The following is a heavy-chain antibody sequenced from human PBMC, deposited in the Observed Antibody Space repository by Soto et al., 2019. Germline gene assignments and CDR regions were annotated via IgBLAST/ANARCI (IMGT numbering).Heavy chain of an antibody. CDR3: ARAREVVPLGYGMDV. D-gene: IGHD2-15*01. Sequence: GGSLRLSCAASGLTFSSYWMSWVRQAPGKGLVWVANIKGDGSERHYVDSVKGRFIISRDNAKNSLFLQMNSLRVEDTAVYYCARAREVVPLGYGMDVWGQGTTVTVSS. CDR1: GLTFSSYW. V-gene: IGHV3-7*03. CDR2: IKGDGSER. J-gene: IGHJ6*02.